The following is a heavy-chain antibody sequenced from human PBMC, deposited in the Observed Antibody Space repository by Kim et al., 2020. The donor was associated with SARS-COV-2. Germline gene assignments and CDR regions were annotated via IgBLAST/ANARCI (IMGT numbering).Heavy chain of an antibody. CDR3: AEDMIDRSSWDYYYGMEG. V-gene: IGHV3-43*02. CDR1: GLPFDDYA. J-gene: IGHJ6*01. CDR2: ISGDGANT. Sequence: GGSLRLSCAVSGLPFDDYAMHWVRQAPGKGLEWVAVISGDGANTHYAASVKGRFAISRDNNKNFLYLQMNSLTTEDTALSYCAEDMIDRSSWDYYYGMEGWGPRTPVTVSS. D-gene: IGHD6-13*01.